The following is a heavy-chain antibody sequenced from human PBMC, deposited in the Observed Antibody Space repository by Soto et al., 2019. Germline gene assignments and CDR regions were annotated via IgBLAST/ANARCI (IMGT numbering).Heavy chain of an antibody. CDR3: ARAFGDGWGYYDIRMDV. CDR2: IWYDGSNK. D-gene: IGHD3-9*01. Sequence: QVQLVESGGGVVQPGRSLRLSCAASGFTFSSYGMHWVRQAPGKGLEWVAVIWYDGSNKYYADSVKGRFTISRDNSKNTLYLQMNSLRAEDTAVYYCARAFGDGWGYYDIRMDVWGQGTTVTVSS. V-gene: IGHV3-33*01. J-gene: IGHJ6*02. CDR1: GFTFSSYG.